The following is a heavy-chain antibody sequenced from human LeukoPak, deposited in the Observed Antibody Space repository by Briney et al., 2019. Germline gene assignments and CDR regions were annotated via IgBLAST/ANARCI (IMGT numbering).Heavy chain of an antibody. CDR1: GYTFTSYY. V-gene: IGHV1-24*01. D-gene: IGHD5-12*01. J-gene: IGHJ4*02. CDR2: FDPEDGET. Sequence: GAPVKVSCKASGYTFTSYYMHWVRQAPGKGLEWMGGFDPEDGETIYAQKFQGRVTMTEDTSTDTAYMELSSLRSEDTAVYYCATVGYSGYDWVYWGQGTLVTVSS. CDR3: ATVGYSGYDWVY.